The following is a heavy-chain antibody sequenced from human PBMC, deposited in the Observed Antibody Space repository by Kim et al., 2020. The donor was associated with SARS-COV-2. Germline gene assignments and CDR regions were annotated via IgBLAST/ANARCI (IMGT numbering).Heavy chain of an antibody. CDR2: IYSGGST. V-gene: IGHV3-53*04. Sequence: GGSLRLSCAASGFTVSSNYMSWVRQAPGKGLEWVSVIYSGGSTYYADSVKGRFTISRHNSKNTLYLQMNSLRAEDTAVYYCTGRVVVGPAAMRGYYGMDVWGQGTTVTVSS. CDR3: TGRVVVGPAAMRGYYGMDV. D-gene: IGHD2-2*01. CDR1: GFTVSSNY. J-gene: IGHJ6*02.